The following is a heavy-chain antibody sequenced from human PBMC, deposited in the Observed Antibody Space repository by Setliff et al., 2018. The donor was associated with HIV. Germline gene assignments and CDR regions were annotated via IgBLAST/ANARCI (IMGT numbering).Heavy chain of an antibody. CDR2: ISAGGGST. D-gene: IGHD6-13*01. CDR3: AKDHATSSWFTALLDY. V-gene: IGHV3-23*01. J-gene: IGHJ4*02. CDR1: GFTFSTYS. Sequence: GGSLRLSCEASGFTFSTYSMSWVRQAPGKGLEWVSTISAGGGSTYYADSVKGRFTISRDNSKNTLYLQMNSLRAEDTAVYYCAKDHATSSWFTALLDYWGQGALVTVSS.